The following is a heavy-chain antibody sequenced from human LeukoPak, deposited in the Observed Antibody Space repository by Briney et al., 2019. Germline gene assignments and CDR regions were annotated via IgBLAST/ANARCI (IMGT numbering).Heavy chain of an antibody. V-gene: IGHV4-34*01. Sequence: SETLSLTCAVYGGSFSGYYWSWIRQPPGKGLEWIGEINHSGSTNYNPSLKSQVTISVDASKNQFSLKLSSVTAADTAEYYCARRPLVGATYFDYWGQGTLVTVSS. D-gene: IGHD1-26*01. CDR1: GGSFSGYY. CDR2: INHSGST. J-gene: IGHJ4*02. CDR3: ARRPLVGATYFDY.